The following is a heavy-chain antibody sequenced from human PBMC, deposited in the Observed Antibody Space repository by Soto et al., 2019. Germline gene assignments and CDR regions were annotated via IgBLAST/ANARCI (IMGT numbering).Heavy chain of an antibody. CDR1: GGSISDYY. J-gene: IGHJ3*01. V-gene: IGHV4-59*08. CDR2: VYYSGST. CDR3: ARQAID. Sequence: SETLSLTCTVSGGSISDYYWSWFRQAPGKGLDWIGYVYYSGSTNYNPSLQSRVTISVDTSKNQFSLKLSSVTAADTAVYYCARQAIDWGQGTMVTVSS.